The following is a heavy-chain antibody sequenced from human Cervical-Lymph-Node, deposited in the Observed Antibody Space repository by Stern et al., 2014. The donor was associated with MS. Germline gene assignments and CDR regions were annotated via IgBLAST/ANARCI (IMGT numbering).Heavy chain of an antibody. V-gene: IGHV1-69*01. J-gene: IGHJ5*02. CDR3: VRDQGGIAAS. Sequence: QLVQSGAEVKKPGSSMMVSCEASGGTFSAMEISWVRQAPGQGLEWLGGISPLFGTTNYAPKVQGRVTIVADESTNTVNMELTSLRSVDTAVYYCVRDQGGIAASWGQGTLVIVPS. CDR1: GGTFSAME. D-gene: IGHD6-13*01. CDR2: ISPLFGTT.